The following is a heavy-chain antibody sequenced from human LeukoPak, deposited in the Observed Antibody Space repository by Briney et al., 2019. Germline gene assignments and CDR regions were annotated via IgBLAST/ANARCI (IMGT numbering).Heavy chain of an antibody. CDR2: FDTEDGET. CDR1: GYTLTELS. J-gene: IGHJ3*02. Sequence: ASVKVSCKVSGYTLTELSMHWVRQAPGKGLEWMGGFDTEDGETIYAQKFQGRVTMTEDTSTDTAYMELSSLRSEDTAVYYCATPSGWSDAFDIWGQGTMVTVSS. V-gene: IGHV1-24*01. D-gene: IGHD6-19*01. CDR3: ATPSGWSDAFDI.